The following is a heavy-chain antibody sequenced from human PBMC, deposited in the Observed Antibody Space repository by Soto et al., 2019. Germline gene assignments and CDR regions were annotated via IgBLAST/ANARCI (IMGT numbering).Heavy chain of an antibody. CDR3: AKPLYDA. Sequence: GGSLRLSCAASGFTFSIYAISWVRQAPGKGLEWLSAISTSGDKTYYADSVEGRFTISRDNSKNTLYLQMNSLRVDDTAVYYCAKPLYDAWGRGTVVT. V-gene: IGHV3-23*01. CDR2: ISTSGDKT. CDR1: GFTFSIYA. J-gene: IGHJ3*01.